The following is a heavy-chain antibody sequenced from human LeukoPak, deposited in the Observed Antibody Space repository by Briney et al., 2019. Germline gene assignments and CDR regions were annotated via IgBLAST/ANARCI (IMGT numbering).Heavy chain of an antibody. V-gene: IGHV3-74*01. CDR2: INTDGSIT. CDR1: GFTFSNYW. CDR3: ARDRGPRTGFMVREAYDY. J-gene: IGHJ4*02. Sequence: GGSLRLSCVASGFTFSNYWIHWVRQAPGKGLVWVSRINTDGSITNYADSVKGRFSISRDNAKNTLYLQMSSLRAEDTAVYYCARDRGPRTGFMVREAYDYWGQGTLVTVSS. D-gene: IGHD3-10*01.